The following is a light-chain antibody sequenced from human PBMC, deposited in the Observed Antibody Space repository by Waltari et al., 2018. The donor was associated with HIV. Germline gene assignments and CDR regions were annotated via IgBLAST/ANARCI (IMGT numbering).Light chain of an antibody. V-gene: IGKV3-20*01. CDR3: HQYGTSPFT. CDR2: GAS. J-gene: IGKJ3*01. CDR1: QSISSSY. Sequence: EIVLTQSPGTLSLSPGESVTLSCRASQSISSSYLGWYQQRPGQAPRLLIYGASNRATGIPDRCSGSGSGTDFTLTISRLDSGDFAVYYCHQYGTSPFTFGPGTK.